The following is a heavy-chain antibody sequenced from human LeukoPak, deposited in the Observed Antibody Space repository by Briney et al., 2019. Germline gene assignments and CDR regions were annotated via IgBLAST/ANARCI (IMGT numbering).Heavy chain of an antibody. CDR1: TFTFSTYC. Sequence: GGSLTLSCAASTFTFSTYCWTWVRQAPGKGPEFVANINQDGSVKNYVDSVKGRFTISRDNAKNSLYLQMNSLRADDTAVYYCARDPGSSSFDYWGQGTLVTVSS. CDR3: ARDPGSSSFDY. V-gene: IGHV3-7*01. J-gene: IGHJ4*02. CDR2: INQDGSVK. D-gene: IGHD6-13*01.